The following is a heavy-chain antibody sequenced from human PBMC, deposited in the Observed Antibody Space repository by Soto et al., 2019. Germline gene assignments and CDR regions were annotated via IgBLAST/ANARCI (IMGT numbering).Heavy chain of an antibody. D-gene: IGHD6-19*01. CDR2: ISSNGSSA. CDR1: GFTFSSSW. Sequence: GSLRLSCAASGFTFSSSWMHWVRQAPGKGLVWVSRISSNGSSATYADSVKGRFTMSRDNAKNTLYLQMNSLRAEDTALYYCAKAAYTSAWEERSFDDWGQGTLVTVSS. CDR3: AKAAYTSAWEERSFDD. J-gene: IGHJ4*02. V-gene: IGHV3-74*03.